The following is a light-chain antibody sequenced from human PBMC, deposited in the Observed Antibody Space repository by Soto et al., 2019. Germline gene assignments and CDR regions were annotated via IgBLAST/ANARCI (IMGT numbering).Light chain of an antibody. Sequence: GDRVTITCRASQGIRSDLGWYQQKPGKAPNLLIYGATSLRSGVPSRFSGSGSGTDFTLTISSLQPEDFATYYCLQDYISPLTFGGGTKVEMK. CDR2: GAT. CDR1: QGIRSD. CDR3: LQDYISPLT. V-gene: IGKV1-6*01. J-gene: IGKJ4*01.